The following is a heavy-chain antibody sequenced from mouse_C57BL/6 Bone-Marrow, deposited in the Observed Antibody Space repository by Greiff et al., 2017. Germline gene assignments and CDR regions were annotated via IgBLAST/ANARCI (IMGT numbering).Heavy chain of an antibody. CDR1: GYTFTSYW. Sequence: QVQLQQPGAELVMPGASVKLSCKASGYTFTSYWMHWVKQRPGQGLEWIGEIDPSDSYANYNQKFKGKSTLTVDKSSSTAYMQLSSLTSEDSAVYYCARWDWDEGYWGQGTTLTVSS. CDR2: IDPSDSYA. J-gene: IGHJ2*01. V-gene: IGHV1-69*01. CDR3: ARWDWDEGY. D-gene: IGHD4-1*01.